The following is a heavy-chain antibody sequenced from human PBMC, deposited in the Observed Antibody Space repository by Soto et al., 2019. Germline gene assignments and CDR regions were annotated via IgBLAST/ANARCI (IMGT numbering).Heavy chain of an antibody. CDR1: GYIFTNYY. V-gene: IGHV1-46*01. D-gene: IGHD2-21*01. J-gene: IGHJ4*02. Sequence: QVRLVQSRAEVKKPGASVKVSCKASGYIFTNYYIHWVRQAPGQGLEWMAIINPNGGSTNCAQEFQGRITLTRDTSTSTVYMDLSSLTSEDTAVYYCVRGIYSGDKWVQGTLVTVSS. CDR3: VRGIYSGDK. CDR2: INPNGGST.